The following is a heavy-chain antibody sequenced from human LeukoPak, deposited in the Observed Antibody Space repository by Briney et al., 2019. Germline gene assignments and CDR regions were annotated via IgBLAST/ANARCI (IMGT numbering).Heavy chain of an antibody. J-gene: IGHJ4*02. Sequence: GASVKVSCEASGYTFTSYYMHWVRQTPGQGLEWMGIINPSGGSTSYAQKFQGRVTMTRNTSTSTVYMELSSLRSEDTAVYYCARDVEGFDYWGQGTLVTVSS. CDR2: INPSGGST. CDR3: ARDVEGFDY. CDR1: GYTFTSYY. V-gene: IGHV1-46*01.